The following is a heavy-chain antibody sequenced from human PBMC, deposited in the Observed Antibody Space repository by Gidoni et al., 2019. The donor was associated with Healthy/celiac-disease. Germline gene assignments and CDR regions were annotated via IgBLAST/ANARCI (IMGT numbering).Heavy chain of an antibody. D-gene: IGHD3-22*01. CDR2: IDWDDDK. V-gene: IGHV2-70*01. CDR3: ARIRPETYYYDSSGYPTYYFDY. Sequence: QVTLRESGPALVKPTQTLTLTCTFSGFSLSTSGMCVSWIRQPPGKALEWLALIDWDDDKYYSTSLKTRLTISKDTSKNQVVLTMTNMDPVDTATYYCARIRPETYYYDSSGYPTYYFDYWGQGTLVTVSS. CDR1: GFSLSTSGMC. J-gene: IGHJ4*02.